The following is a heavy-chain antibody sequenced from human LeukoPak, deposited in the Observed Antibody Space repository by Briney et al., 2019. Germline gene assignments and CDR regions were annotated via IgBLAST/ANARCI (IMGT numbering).Heavy chain of an antibody. CDR1: GGSFSGYY. D-gene: IGHD3-10*01. CDR2: INHSGST. J-gene: IGHJ5*02. Sequence: TSETLSLTCAVYGGSFSGYYWSWIRQPPGKGLEWIGEINHSGSTNYNPSLKSRVTISVDTSKNQFSLKLSSVTAADTAVYYCARGSLLWFGELVRWFDTWGQGTLVTVSS. V-gene: IGHV4-34*01. CDR3: ARGSLLWFGELVRWFDT.